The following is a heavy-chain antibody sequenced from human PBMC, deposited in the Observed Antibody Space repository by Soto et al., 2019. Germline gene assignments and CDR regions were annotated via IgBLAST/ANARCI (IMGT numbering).Heavy chain of an antibody. Sequence: QVQLVESGGGVVQPGSSLRLSCAASGFSFKNYAFHWVRQAPGKGLQWVALISHNDEPRIFYADSVQGRFTISRDNFNNTVYLQMSSLRDEDTAVYRCARGVRAETYYNAFDYWGQGTQVTVSS. CDR2: ISHNDEPRI. CDR1: GFSFKNYA. D-gene: IGHD3-10*01. V-gene: IGHV3-30*15. CDR3: ARGVRAETYYNAFDY. J-gene: IGHJ4*01.